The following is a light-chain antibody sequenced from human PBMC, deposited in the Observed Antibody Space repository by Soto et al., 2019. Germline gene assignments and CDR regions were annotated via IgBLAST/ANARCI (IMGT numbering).Light chain of an antibody. Sequence: DIQMTQSPSTLSASVGDRVTITCRASQRISSWLAWYQQKPGKAPKLLIYDASSLESGVPSRFSGSGSGTEFTLTISSLQPDDFATYYCQQYNSYSRTFGQGTKLEIK. J-gene: IGKJ2*01. CDR3: QQYNSYSRT. CDR2: DAS. CDR1: QRISSW. V-gene: IGKV1-5*01.